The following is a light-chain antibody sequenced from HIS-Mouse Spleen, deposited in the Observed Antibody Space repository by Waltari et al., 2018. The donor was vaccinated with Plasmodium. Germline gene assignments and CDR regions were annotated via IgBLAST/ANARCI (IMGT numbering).Light chain of an antibody. CDR1: QGISSA. CDR3: QQYDNLPYT. CDR2: DAS. J-gene: IGKJ2*01. V-gene: IGKV1D-13*01. Sequence: AIQLTQSPSSLSASVGDRVTITCRASQGISSALAWYQQKPGKAPKLLIYDASSLESGVPSRFSGSGSGTDFTLTISSLQPEDIATYYCQQYDNLPYTFGQGTKLEIK.